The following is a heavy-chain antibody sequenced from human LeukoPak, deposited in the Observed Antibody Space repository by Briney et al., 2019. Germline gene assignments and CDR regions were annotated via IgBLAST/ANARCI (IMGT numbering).Heavy chain of an antibody. V-gene: IGHV3-30*18. CDR2: ITYDGSGE. CDR1: GFTFSNYG. Sequence: GGSLRLSCAASGFTFSNYGMHWVRQAPGKGLEWVTTITYDGSGEYYADSVKDRFTVSRDNSKNTLYLQMSSLKTEDTAVYYCAKRGDGGHKSLEYWGQGTLVIVSS. D-gene: IGHD3-16*01. J-gene: IGHJ4*02. CDR3: AKRGDGGHKSLEY.